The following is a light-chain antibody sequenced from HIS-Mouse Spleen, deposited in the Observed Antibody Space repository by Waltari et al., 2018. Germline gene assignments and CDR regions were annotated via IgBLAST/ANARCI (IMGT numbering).Light chain of an antibody. J-gene: IGLJ2*01. CDR3: QVWDSSSDHVV. Sequence: SYVLTQPPSVSVAPGKTARITCGGNNIGSNSVHWYQQKPGQAPVLVDYDESDRPSGIPERFSGSNSGNTATLTISRVEAGDDADYYCQVWDSSSDHVVFGGGTKLTVL. CDR1: NIGSNS. V-gene: IGLV3-21*03. CDR2: DES.